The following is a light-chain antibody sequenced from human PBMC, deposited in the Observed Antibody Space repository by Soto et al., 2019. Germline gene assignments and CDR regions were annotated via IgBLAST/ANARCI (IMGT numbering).Light chain of an antibody. CDR1: SSDVGGYNY. Sequence: QSALTQPASVSGSPGQSITISCTGTSSDVGGYNYVSWYQQHPGKAPKLMIYEVSNRPSGVSNRFSGSKSGNTASLTISGLQAEDEADYYCCSYARNRDVLFGGGTKLTVL. CDR3: CSYARNRDVL. V-gene: IGLV2-14*01. J-gene: IGLJ3*02. CDR2: EVS.